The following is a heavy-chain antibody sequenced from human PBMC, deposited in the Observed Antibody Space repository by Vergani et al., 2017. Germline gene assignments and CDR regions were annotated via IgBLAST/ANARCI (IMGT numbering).Heavy chain of an antibody. J-gene: IGHJ6*03. D-gene: IGHD3-3*01. CDR1: GFTFSSYS. CDR2: ISSSSSTI. Sequence: EVQLVESGGGLVQPGGSLRLSCAASGFTFSSYSMNWVRQAPGKGLEWVSYISSSSSTIYYADSVKGRFTISSDNAKNSLYLQMNSLRAEDTAVYYCARDRNLILRFLEWFSPAMDVWGKGTTVTVSS. CDR3: ARDRNLILRFLEWFSPAMDV. V-gene: IGHV3-48*04.